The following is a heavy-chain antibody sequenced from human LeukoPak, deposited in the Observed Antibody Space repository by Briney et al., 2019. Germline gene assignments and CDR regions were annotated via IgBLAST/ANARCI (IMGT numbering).Heavy chain of an antibody. V-gene: IGHV1-2*04. CDR3: ARYLRGPRGAFDI. J-gene: IGHJ3*02. D-gene: IGHD3-10*01. CDR1: GYTFTGYY. Sequence: GASVKVSCKASGYTFTGYYMHWVRQAPGQGLEWMGWINPNSGGTNYAQKFQGWVTMTRDTSISTAYMELSRLRSDDTAGYYCARYLRGPRGAFDIWGQGTMVTVSS. CDR2: INPNSGGT.